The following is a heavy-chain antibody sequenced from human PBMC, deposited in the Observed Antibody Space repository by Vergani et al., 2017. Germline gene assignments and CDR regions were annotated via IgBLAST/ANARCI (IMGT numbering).Heavy chain of an antibody. Sequence: QVQLVQSGAEVKKPGASVKVSCKASGYTFTSYAMHWVRQAPGQRLEWMGWINAGNGNTKYSQKFQGRVTITRDTSASTAYMELSSLRSEDTSVYYCATDRGTPYDFWRGPFDYWGEGTLVTVSS. CDR1: GYTFTSYA. J-gene: IGHJ4*02. D-gene: IGHD3-3*01. CDR2: INAGNGNT. V-gene: IGHV1-3*01. CDR3: ATDRGTPYDFWRGPFDY.